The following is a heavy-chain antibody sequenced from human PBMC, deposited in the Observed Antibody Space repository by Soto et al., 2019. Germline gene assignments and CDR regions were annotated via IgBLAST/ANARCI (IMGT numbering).Heavy chain of an antibody. D-gene: IGHD1-26*01. V-gene: IGHV4-34*01. CDR1: GGSFSGYY. CDR3: ASYSGSYFRIYYGMDV. CDR2: INHSGST. Sequence: SETLSLTCAVYGGSFSGYYWSWIRQPPGKGLEWIGEINHSGSTNYNPSLKSRVTISVDTSKNQFSLKLSSVTAADTAVYYCASYSGSYFRIYYGMDVWGQGTTVTVSS. J-gene: IGHJ6*02.